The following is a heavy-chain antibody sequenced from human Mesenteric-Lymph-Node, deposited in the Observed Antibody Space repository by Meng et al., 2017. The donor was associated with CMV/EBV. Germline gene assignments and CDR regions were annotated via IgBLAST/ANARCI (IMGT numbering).Heavy chain of an antibody. Sequence: GSLRLSCAASGFTFNRYAMNWVRQAPGTGLEWVSSISSRGGYIFYADSVKGRFTISRDNANNSLFLQMNSLRAEDTAIYYCVRVYYGDNVDYFDYWGQGTLVTVSS. CDR3: VRVYYGDNVDYFDY. V-gene: IGHV3-21*01. J-gene: IGHJ4*02. CDR1: GFTFNRYA. D-gene: IGHD4-17*01. CDR2: ISSRGGYI.